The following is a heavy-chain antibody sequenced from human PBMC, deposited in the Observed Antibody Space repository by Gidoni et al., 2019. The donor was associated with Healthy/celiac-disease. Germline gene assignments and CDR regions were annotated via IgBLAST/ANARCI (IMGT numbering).Heavy chain of an antibody. D-gene: IGHD2-15*01. CDR3: ARGRDGYCSGGSCYSQGLGAFDI. V-gene: IGHV3-11*01. CDR1: GFTSSDYY. CDR2: ISRSGSTI. Sequence: QVQRVESGGGLVKPGGSLRLSCAASGFTSSDYYMRWLRQAPGKGLEWVSYISRSGSTIDYADSVKGRFTISRDNAKNSLYLQMNSLRAEDTAVYYCARGRDGYCSGGSCYSQGLGAFDIWGQGTMVTVSS. J-gene: IGHJ3*02.